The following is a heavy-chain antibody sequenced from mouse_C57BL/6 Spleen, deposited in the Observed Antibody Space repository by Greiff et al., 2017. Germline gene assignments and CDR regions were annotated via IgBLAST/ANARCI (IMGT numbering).Heavy chain of an antibody. CDR1: GYTFTGYW. V-gene: IGHV1-9*01. D-gene: IGHD1-1*01. Sequence: VKLQQSGAELMKPGASVKLSCKATGYTFTGYWIEWVKQRPGHGLEWIGEILPGSGSTNYNEKFKGKATFTADTSSNTAYMQLSSLTTEDSAIYYSARYKGTTVVGYFDVWGTGTTVTVSS. J-gene: IGHJ1*03. CDR2: ILPGSGST. CDR3: ARYKGTTVVGYFDV.